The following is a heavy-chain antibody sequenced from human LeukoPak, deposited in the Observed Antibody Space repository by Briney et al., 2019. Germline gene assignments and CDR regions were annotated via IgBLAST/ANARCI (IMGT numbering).Heavy chain of an antibody. V-gene: IGHV1-69*02. CDR3: ASCYYDSSGYYLFDY. Sequence: SVKVSCKASGGTFSSYTISWVRQAPGQGLEWMGRIIPILGIANYAQKFQGRVTITAGKSTSTAYMELSSLRSEDTAVYYCASCYYDSSGYYLFDYWGQGTLVTVSS. D-gene: IGHD3-22*01. CDR1: GGTFSSYT. J-gene: IGHJ4*02. CDR2: IIPILGIA.